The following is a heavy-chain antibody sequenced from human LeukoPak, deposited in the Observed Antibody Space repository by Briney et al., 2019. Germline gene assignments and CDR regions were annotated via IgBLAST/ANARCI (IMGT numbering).Heavy chain of an antibody. J-gene: IGHJ5*02. V-gene: IGHV4-59*11. CDR2: IYYGGST. CDR3: ARYSSSWYGADNWFDP. CDR1: GGSISSHY. D-gene: IGHD6-13*01. Sequence: SETLSLTCTVSGGSISSHYWSWIRQPPGKGLEWIGYIYYGGSTNYNPSLKSQVTISVDTSKNQFSLKLSSVTAADTAVYYCARYSSSWYGADNWFDPWGQGTLVTVSS.